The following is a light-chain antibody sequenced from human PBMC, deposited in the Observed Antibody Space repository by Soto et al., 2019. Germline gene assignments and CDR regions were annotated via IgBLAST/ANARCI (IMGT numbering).Light chain of an antibody. CDR3: SSYTSSSTYV. V-gene: IGLV2-14*01. CDR2: EVS. CDR1: SSDVCAYNF. Sequence: QSALTQPASVSGSPGQSITISCTGSSSDVCAYNFVSWYQQHPGKAPKLMIYEVSNRPSGVSNRFSGSKSDNTASLTISGLQAEDEADYYCSSYTSSSTYVFGTGTKLTVL. J-gene: IGLJ1*01.